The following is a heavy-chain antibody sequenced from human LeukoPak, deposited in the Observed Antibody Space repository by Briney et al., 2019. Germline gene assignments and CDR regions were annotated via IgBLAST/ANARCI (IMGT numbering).Heavy chain of an antibody. CDR1: GFTFSSDS. CDR2: ISSSGNTK. J-gene: IGHJ4*02. Sequence: GGSLRLSCAGSGFTFSSDSMNWVRQAPGKGLEWVSYISSSGNTKHYVDSVKGRFTISRDNAKNSVYLQMNSLRNEDTAVYYCARDLTSVPTRWGQGTLVTFSS. D-gene: IGHD4-17*01. V-gene: IGHV3-48*02. CDR3: ARDLTSVPTR.